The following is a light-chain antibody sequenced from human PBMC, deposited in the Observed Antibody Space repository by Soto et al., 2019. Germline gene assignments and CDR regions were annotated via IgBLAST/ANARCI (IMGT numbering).Light chain of an antibody. CDR1: SSNIEKNT. CDR3: SSYAGSRTSIL. J-gene: IGLJ2*01. CDR2: SNN. V-gene: IGLV1-44*01. Sequence: QSVLTQPPSASGTPGQRVTISCSGGSSNIEKNTVNWFQQVPGTAPKVLIYSNNKRPSGVPDRFSGSKSGNTASLTISGLRAEDEADYFCSSYAGSRTSILFGGGTKLTVL.